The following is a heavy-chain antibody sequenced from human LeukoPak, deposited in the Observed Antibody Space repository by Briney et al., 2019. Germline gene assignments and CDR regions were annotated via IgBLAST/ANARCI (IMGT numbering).Heavy chain of an antibody. D-gene: IGHD5-18*01. J-gene: IGHJ4*02. V-gene: IGHV4-39*01. CDR1: GGSISSSSYY. Sequence: PSETLSLTCTVSGGSISSSSYYWGWIRQPPGKGLEWIGSIYYSGSTYYNPSLKSRVTISVDTSKNQFSLKLSSVTAADTAVYYCASFDPSGYSYGPPPFDYWGQGTLVTVSS. CDR2: IYYSGST. CDR3: ASFDPSGYSYGPPPFDY.